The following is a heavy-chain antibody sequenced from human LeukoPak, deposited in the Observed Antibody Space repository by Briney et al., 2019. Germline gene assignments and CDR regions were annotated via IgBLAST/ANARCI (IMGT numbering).Heavy chain of an antibody. D-gene: IGHD6-13*01. J-gene: IGHJ4*02. Sequence: ASVKVSCKASGYTFTGYYMHWVRQAPGQGLECMGWINPNSGGTNYAQKFQGWVTMTRDTSISTAYMELSRLRSDDTAVYYCARAPRIAAASFDYWGQGALVTVSS. CDR3: ARAPRIAAASFDY. CDR2: INPNSGGT. V-gene: IGHV1-2*04. CDR1: GYTFTGYY.